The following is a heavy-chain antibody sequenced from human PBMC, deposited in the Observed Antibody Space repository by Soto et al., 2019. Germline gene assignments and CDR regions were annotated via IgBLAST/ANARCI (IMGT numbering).Heavy chain of an antibody. CDR1: CLTVSSSD. Sequence: GGSLRLSCAASCLTVSSSDMSWFRQAPGKVLEWVSVIYSTGTTYFADSVKGRFTISRDSSKNTLYLQMSRLRAEDSALYYCVRAEGRVGLHVYRGQGTTVT. J-gene: IGHJ6*01. CDR3: VRAEGRVGLHVY. CDR2: IYSTGTT. D-gene: IGHD1-26*01. V-gene: IGHV3-53*01.